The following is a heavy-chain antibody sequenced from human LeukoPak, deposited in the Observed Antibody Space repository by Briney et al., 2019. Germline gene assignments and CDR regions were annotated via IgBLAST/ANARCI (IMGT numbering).Heavy chain of an antibody. D-gene: IGHD3-10*01. J-gene: IGHJ5*02. CDR1: GYTFTGYY. Sequence: ASVKVSCKASGYTFTGYYMHWVRQAPGQGLEWMGWINPNSGGTNYAQKFQGRVTMTRDTSISTAYMGLSRLRSDNTAVYYCARGNVLLWFRELFAGDWFDPWGQGTLVTVS. V-gene: IGHV1-2*02. CDR3: ARGNVLLWFRELFAGDWFDP. CDR2: INPNSGGT.